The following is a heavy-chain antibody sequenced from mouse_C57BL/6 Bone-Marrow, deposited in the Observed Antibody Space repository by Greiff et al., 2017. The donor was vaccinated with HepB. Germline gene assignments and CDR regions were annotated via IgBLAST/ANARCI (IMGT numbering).Heavy chain of an antibody. CDR2: ISDGGSYT. J-gene: IGHJ3*01. CDR3: ARDRITTVVPFAY. CDR1: GFTFSSYA. D-gene: IGHD1-1*01. Sequence: EVMLVESGGGLVKPGGSLKLSCAASGFTFSSYAMSWVRQTPEKRLEWVATISDGGSYTYYPDNVKGRFTISRDNAKNNLYLQMSHLKSEDTAMYYCARDRITTVVPFAYWGQGTLVTVSA. V-gene: IGHV5-4*01.